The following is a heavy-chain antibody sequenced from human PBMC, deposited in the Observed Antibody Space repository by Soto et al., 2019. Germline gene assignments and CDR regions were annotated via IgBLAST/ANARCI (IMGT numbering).Heavy chain of an antibody. CDR3: AKDTSGYYAYGMDV. V-gene: IGHV3-23*01. D-gene: IGHD3-22*01. J-gene: IGHJ6*02. CDR2: ISGSGGST. Sequence: GGSLRLSCAASGFTFSSYAMSWVRQAPGKGLEWVSAISGSGGSTYYADSVKGRFTISRDNSKNTLYLQMNSLRAEDTAVYYCAKDTSGYYAYGMDVWGQGTTVTVSS. CDR1: GFTFSSYA.